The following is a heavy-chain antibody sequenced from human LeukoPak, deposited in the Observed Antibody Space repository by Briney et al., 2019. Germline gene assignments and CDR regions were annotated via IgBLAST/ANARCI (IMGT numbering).Heavy chain of an antibody. CDR1: GFTFSNYW. CDR3: AREDDWNYEDY. CDR2: IKPDGSEK. V-gene: IGHV3-7*01. Sequence: GGSLRLSCAASGFTFSNYWMSWVRQAPGKGLEWVANIKPDGSEKFYVDSVKGRFTVSRDDAKNSLYLQMNSLRAEDTAIYYCAREDDWNYEDYWGQGTLVTVSS. J-gene: IGHJ4*02. D-gene: IGHD1-7*01.